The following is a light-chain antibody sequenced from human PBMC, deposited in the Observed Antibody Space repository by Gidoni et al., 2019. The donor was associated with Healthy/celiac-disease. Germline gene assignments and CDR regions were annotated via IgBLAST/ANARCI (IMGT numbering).Light chain of an antibody. J-gene: IGKJ1*01. Sequence: DIQMTQSPSSLSASVGDRVTITCQASQDISNYLNWYQQKPGKAPKLLIYDASNLETGVPSRLSGSGSGTDFTFTISSLQPEDIATYYCQQYDNLPGWWTFGQGTKVEIK. CDR1: QDISNY. CDR2: DAS. CDR3: QQYDNLPGWWT. V-gene: IGKV1-33*01.